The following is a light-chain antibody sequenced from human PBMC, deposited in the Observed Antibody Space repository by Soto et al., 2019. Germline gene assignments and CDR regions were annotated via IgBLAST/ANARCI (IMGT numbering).Light chain of an antibody. CDR3: CSYAGSSTFVV. CDR2: EDT. V-gene: IGLV2-23*02. CDR1: SSDVGSYNL. J-gene: IGLJ2*01. Sequence: ALTQPASVSGSPGQSITISCTGTSSDVGSYNLVSWYQQHPGKAPKLMIYEDTKRPSGVSNRFSGSKSGNTASLTISGLQAEDEADYYCCSYAGSSTFVVFGGGTKLTVL.